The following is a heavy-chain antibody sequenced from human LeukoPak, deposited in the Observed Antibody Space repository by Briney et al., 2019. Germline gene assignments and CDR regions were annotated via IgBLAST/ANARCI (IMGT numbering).Heavy chain of an antibody. Sequence: GGSLRLSCAASGFTVSSNSMSWVRQAPGKGLEWVSVIYSVGNIFDADSVKGRFTISRDNSKNTLYLQMNSLRAEDTAVYYCARDRAGGSGFDYWGQGTLITVSS. V-gene: IGHV3-53*01. CDR3: ARDRAGGSGFDY. CDR1: GFTVSSNS. D-gene: IGHD1-1*01. CDR2: IYSVGNI. J-gene: IGHJ4*02.